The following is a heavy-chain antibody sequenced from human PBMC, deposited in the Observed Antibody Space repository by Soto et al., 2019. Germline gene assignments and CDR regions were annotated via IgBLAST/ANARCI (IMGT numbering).Heavy chain of an antibody. CDR1: GGSISSYS. CDR2: IYYSGST. V-gene: IGHV4-59*01. J-gene: IGHJ3*02. D-gene: IGHD3-16*01. CDR3: ARDGLDLSIWGAFDI. Sequence: PSETLSLTCTVSGGSISSYSWSWIRQPPGKGLEWIGYIYYSGSTNYNPSLKSRVTISVDTSKNQFSLKLSSVTAADTAVYYCARDGLDLSIWGAFDIWGQGTMVTVSS.